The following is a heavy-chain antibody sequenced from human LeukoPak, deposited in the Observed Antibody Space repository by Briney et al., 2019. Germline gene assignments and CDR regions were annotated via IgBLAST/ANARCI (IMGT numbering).Heavy chain of an antibody. V-gene: IGHV4-59*01. CDR3: ARFDDFGDRFDY. Sequence: SETLSLTCTVSGGSISSYYWSWIRQPPGKGLEWIGYIYYSGSSTYNPSLKSRVTISLDTSKSQFSLKLNSLTAADTAVYYCARFDDFGDRFDYWGQGTLVTVSS. J-gene: IGHJ4*02. CDR2: IYYSGSS. D-gene: IGHD4-17*01. CDR1: GGSISSYY.